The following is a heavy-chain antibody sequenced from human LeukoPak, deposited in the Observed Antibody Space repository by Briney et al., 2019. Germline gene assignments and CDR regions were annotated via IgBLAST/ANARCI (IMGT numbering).Heavy chain of an antibody. CDR3: ARDVAYYYDSSGYSTFDY. CDR1: GGTFSSYA. V-gene: IGHV1-69*06. J-gene: IGHJ4*02. CDR2: IIPIFGTA. Sequence: ASVKVSCKASGGTFSSYAISWVRQAPGQGLEWMGGIIPIFGTANYAQKFQGRVTITADKSTGTAYMELSSLRSEDTAVYYCARDVAYYYDSSGYSTFDYWGQGTLVTVSS. D-gene: IGHD3-22*01.